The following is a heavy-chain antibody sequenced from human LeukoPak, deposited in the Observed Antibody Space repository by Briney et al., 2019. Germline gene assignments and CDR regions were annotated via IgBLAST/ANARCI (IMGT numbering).Heavy chain of an antibody. CDR3: AREVPSNFLYYFDY. D-gene: IGHD3-3*01. J-gene: IGHJ4*02. CDR1: GFTFSSYG. CDR2: IWYDGSNK. V-gene: IGHV3-33*01. Sequence: GGSLRLSCAASGFTFSSYGMHWVRQAPGKGLEWVAVIWYDGSNKYYADSVKGRFTISRDNSKNTLYLQMNSLRAEDTAVYYCAREVPSNFLYYFDYWGQGTLVTVSS.